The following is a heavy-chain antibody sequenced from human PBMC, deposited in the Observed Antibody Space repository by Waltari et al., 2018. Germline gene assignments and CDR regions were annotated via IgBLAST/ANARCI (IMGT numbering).Heavy chain of an antibody. CDR2: ISYDGGNK. V-gene: IGHV3-30*18. D-gene: IGHD2-8*01. Sequence: QLVEPGGGVVQPGWSLRLSCSASGFSSRNSAMHWVRQAPGKGLEWVAVISYDGGNKYYEDSVKGRFTISRDNSRDTVFLQMSSVRPEDTAVYYCAKGEWFAFDIWGQGTLVTVSS. J-gene: IGHJ3*02. CDR1: GFSSRNSA. CDR3: AKGEWFAFDI.